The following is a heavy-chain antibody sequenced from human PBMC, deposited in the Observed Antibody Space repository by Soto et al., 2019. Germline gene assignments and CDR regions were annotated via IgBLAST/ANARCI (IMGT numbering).Heavy chain of an antibody. CDR2: ISAYNGNT. D-gene: IGHD6-19*01. Sequence: ASVNVSCKASGYTFTSYGISWVRQAPGQGLEWMGWISAYNGNTNYAQKLQGRVTMTTDISTSTAYMELRSLRSDDTAVYYCARDAQFIAVARVRAFDIWGQGTMVTVSS. J-gene: IGHJ3*02. CDR3: ARDAQFIAVARVRAFDI. V-gene: IGHV1-18*01. CDR1: GYTFTSYG.